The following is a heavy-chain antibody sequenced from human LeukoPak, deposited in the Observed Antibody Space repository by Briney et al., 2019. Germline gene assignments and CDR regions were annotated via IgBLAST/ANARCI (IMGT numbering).Heavy chain of an antibody. Sequence: PGGSLRLSCAASGFTFSSYIMNWVRQAPGKGLEWVSSISSSGSYIYSVDSVKGRFTISRDNAKNSLYLQMNSLRAEDTAVYFCARDKTQSSGWEDYYYMDVWGKGTTVTVSS. CDR3: ARDKTQSSGWEDYYYMDV. D-gene: IGHD6-19*01. V-gene: IGHV3-21*01. J-gene: IGHJ6*03. CDR1: GFTFSSYI. CDR2: ISSSGSYI.